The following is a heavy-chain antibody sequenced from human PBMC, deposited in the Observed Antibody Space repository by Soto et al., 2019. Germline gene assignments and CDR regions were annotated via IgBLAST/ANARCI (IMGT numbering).Heavy chain of an antibody. CDR2: ISYDGSNK. J-gene: IGHJ4*02. CDR1: GFTFSSYG. Sequence: GGSLRLSCAASGFTFSSYGMHWVSQAPGKGLEWVAVISYDGSNKYYADSVKGRFTISRDNSKNTLYLQMNSLRAEDTAVYYCAKDGITMIVVVPQYFDYWGQGTLDTVSS. V-gene: IGHV3-30*18. CDR3: AKDGITMIVVVPQYFDY. D-gene: IGHD3-22*01.